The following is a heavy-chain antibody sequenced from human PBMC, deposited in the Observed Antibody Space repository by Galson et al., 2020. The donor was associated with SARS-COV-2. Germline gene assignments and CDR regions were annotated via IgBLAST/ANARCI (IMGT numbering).Heavy chain of an antibody. CDR3: ARIGYYDFWSGYLNWFDP. CDR1: GFSLSNARMG. Sequence: KMSGPTLVKPTETLTLTCTVSGFSLSNARMGVSWIRQPPGKALEWLAHIFSNDEKSYSTSLKSRLTISKDTSKSQVVLTMTNMDPVDTATYYCARIGYYDFWSGYLNWFDPWGQGTLVTVSS. CDR2: IFSNDEK. V-gene: IGHV2-26*01. J-gene: IGHJ5*02. D-gene: IGHD3-3*01.